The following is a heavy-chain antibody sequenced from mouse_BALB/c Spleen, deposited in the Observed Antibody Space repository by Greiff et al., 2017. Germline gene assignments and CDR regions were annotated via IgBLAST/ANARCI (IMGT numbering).Heavy chain of an antibody. CDR1: GFSLTSYG. Sequence: VMLVESGPGLVQPSQSLSITCTVSGFSLTSYGVHWVRQSPGKGLEWLGVIWSGGSTDYNAAFISRLSISKDNSKSQVFFKMNSLQANDTAIYYCARTGDDYDVGPFAYWGQGTLVTVSA. V-gene: IGHV2-2*02. D-gene: IGHD2-4*01. CDR2: IWSGGST. CDR3: ARTGDDYDVGPFAY. J-gene: IGHJ3*01.